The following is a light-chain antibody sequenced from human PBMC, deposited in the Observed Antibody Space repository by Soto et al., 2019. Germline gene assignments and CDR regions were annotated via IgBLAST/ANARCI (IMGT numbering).Light chain of an antibody. CDR2: EDN. Sequence: QSVLTQPPSASGSPGQSITISCTGTSSDVGSYNLVSWYQHHPGKAPKFIIYEDNKRPSGVSNRFSGSKSGNTASLTISGLQAEDEADYYCCAFVRSNALLFGGGTQLTVL. V-gene: IGLV2-23*01. CDR1: SSDVGSYNL. CDR3: CAFVRSNALL. J-gene: IGLJ2*01.